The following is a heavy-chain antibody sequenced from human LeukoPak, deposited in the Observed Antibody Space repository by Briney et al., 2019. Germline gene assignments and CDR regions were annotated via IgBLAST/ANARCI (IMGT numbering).Heavy chain of an antibody. D-gene: IGHD4-23*01. CDR1: GLTVSSTY. V-gene: IGHV3-66*01. CDR2: IYSDGST. CDR3: ARRPDYGGTPTFDY. Sequence: GGSLRLSCAASGLTVSSTYMSWVRQAPGKGLEWVSVIYSDGSTYYADSVKGRFNISRDNSKNTVYLQMNSLRAEDTAVYFCARRPDYGGTPTFDYWGQGTLVTVSS. J-gene: IGHJ4*02.